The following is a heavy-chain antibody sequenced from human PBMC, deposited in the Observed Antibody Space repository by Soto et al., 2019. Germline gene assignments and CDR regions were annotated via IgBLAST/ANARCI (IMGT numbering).Heavy chain of an antibody. V-gene: IGHV1-3*01. CDR2: INPDNGNT. D-gene: IGHD2-15*01. J-gene: IGHJ5*02. Sequence: ASVKVSCKASGYTFTRYTMNWVRRARGQRLEWMGWINPDNGNTKSSQKFQDRVIITRDTSASTAYMDLSSLRSEDTAVYYCARGIATGQLDPWGQGTLVTVSS. CDR3: ARGIATGQLDP. CDR1: GYTFTRYT.